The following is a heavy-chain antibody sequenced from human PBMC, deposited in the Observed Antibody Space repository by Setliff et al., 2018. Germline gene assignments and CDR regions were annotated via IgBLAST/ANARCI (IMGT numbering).Heavy chain of an antibody. Sequence: ASVKVSCKASGYTFTGYYMHWVRQAPGQGLEWMGRINPNSGGTNYAQKFQGRVTMTRDTSISTVYMELSRLRSDDTAVYYCARVAVGAMGADYWGQGTLVTVSS. V-gene: IGHV1-2*06. J-gene: IGHJ4*02. CDR1: GYTFTGYY. CDR3: ARVAVGAMGADY. CDR2: INPNSGGT. D-gene: IGHD1-26*01.